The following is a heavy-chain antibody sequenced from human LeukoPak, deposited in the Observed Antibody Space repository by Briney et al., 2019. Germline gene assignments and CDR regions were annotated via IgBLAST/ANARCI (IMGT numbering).Heavy chain of an antibody. Sequence: SETLSLTCTVSGGSISSYYWSWIRQPPGKGLEWIGSIYYSGSTYYNPSLKSRVTISVDTSKNQFSLKLSSVTAADTAVYYCARGGNYDILTGYYNVADFDYWGQGTLVTVSS. D-gene: IGHD3-9*01. CDR3: ARGGNYDILTGYYNVADFDY. CDR2: IYYSGST. V-gene: IGHV4-59*05. CDR1: GGSISSYY. J-gene: IGHJ4*02.